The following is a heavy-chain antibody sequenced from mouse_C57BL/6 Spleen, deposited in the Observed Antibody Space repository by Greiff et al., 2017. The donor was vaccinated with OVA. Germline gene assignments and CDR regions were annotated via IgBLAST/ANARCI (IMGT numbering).Heavy chain of an antibody. CDR2: IYPGSGNT. J-gene: IGHJ2*01. CDR1: GYTFTDYY. D-gene: IGHD3-2*02. Sequence: VQLQQSGAELVRPGASVKLSCKASGYTFTDYYINWVKQRPGQGLEWIARIYPGSGNTYYNEKFKGKATLTAEKSSSTAYMQLSSLTSEDSAVYFCARDRLGDYFDYWGQGTTLTVSS. V-gene: IGHV1-76*01. CDR3: ARDRLGDYFDY.